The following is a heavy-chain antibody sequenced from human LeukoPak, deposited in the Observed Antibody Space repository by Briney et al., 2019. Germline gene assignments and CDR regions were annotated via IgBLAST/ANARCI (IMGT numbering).Heavy chain of an antibody. Sequence: ASVKVSCKASGYTFTSYYMHWVRQAPGQGLEWMGIINPSGGSTSYAQKFQGRVTMTRDTSTSTVYMELSSLRSEDTAVYYCASDLSHYDSSGYPNYWGQGTLVTVSS. V-gene: IGHV1-46*01. CDR1: GYTFTSYY. CDR2: INPSGGST. CDR3: ASDLSHYDSSGYPNY. J-gene: IGHJ4*02. D-gene: IGHD3-22*01.